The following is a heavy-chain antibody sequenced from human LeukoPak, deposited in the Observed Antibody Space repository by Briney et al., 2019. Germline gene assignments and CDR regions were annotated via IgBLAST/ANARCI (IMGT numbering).Heavy chain of an antibody. Sequence: GGSLRLSCSASGFPFSSYWMPWVRQAPGKGVGWVPRNNSDWSSTSYADSVKGRLTISRDNAKNTLYLQMNSLRAEDTAVYYCARGSYYYDSSGYYPEFDYWGQGTLVTVSS. J-gene: IGHJ4*02. D-gene: IGHD3-22*01. CDR2: NNSDWSST. CDR3: ARGSYYYDSSGYYPEFDY. CDR1: GFPFSSYW. V-gene: IGHV3-74*01.